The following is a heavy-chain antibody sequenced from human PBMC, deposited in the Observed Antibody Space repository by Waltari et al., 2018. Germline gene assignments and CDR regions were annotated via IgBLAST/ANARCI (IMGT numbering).Heavy chain of an antibody. CDR3: TRDLITMIVVAYYFDY. CDR1: GFTFGDYA. CDR2: IRSKAYGGTT. J-gene: IGHJ4*02. V-gene: IGHV3-49*04. D-gene: IGHD3-22*01. Sequence: EVQLVESGGGLVQPGRSLRLSCTASGFTFGDYAMSWVRQAPGKGLEWVGFIRSKAYGGTTEYAASVKGRFTISRDDSKSIAYLQMNSLKTEDTVVYYCTRDLITMIVVAYYFDYWGQGTLVTVSS.